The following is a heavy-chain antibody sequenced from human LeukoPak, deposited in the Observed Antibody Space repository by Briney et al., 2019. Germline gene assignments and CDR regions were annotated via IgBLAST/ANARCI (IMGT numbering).Heavy chain of an antibody. CDR2: ISGSGGSA. CDR3: AKAGWNWYLDS. V-gene: IGHV3-23*01. CDR1: GFIFSNSA. D-gene: IGHD1-7*01. Sequence: GGSLRLSCAASGFIFSNSAMTWVRQPPGKGLEWVSGISGSGGSADYAGSVKGRFTISRDNSRNTLYLQMNSLRAEDTALYYCAKAGWNWYLDSWGQGTLVTVSS. J-gene: IGHJ5*01.